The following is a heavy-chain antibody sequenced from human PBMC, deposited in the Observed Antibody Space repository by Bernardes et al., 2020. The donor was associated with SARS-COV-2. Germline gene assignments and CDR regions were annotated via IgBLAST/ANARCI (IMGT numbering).Heavy chain of an antibody. Sequence: GGSLRLSCAASGFTFSSYAMSWVRQAPGKGLEWVSAISGSGGSTYYADSVKGRFTISRDNSKNTLYLQMNSLRAEDTAVYYCAKDHGAPPVAVAQYYYYYYGMDVWGQGTTVTVSS. CDR2: ISGSGGST. CDR3: AKDHGAPPVAVAQYYYYYYGMDV. CDR1: GFTFSSYA. V-gene: IGHV3-23*01. J-gene: IGHJ6*02. D-gene: IGHD6-19*01.